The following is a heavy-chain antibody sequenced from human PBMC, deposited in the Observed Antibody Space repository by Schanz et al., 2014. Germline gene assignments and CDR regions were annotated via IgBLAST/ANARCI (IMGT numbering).Heavy chain of an antibody. Sequence: EVQLVESGGGLVQPGGSLRLSCTASGFTFSDYWMSWVRQAPGKGPEWVANIKHDGSVKDYVDSVEGRFTISRDNAKNSLYLEMNSLRAEDTAVYYCVRDSFFAFDYWGQGTLVIVSS. J-gene: IGHJ4*02. CDR1: GFTFSDYW. CDR2: IKHDGSVK. V-gene: IGHV3-7*01. CDR3: VRDSFFAFDY. D-gene: IGHD3-3*01.